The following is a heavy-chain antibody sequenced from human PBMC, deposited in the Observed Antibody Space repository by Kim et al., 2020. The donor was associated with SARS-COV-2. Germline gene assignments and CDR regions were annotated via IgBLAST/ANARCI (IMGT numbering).Heavy chain of an antibody. CDR3: ARLFATETFDH. J-gene: IGHJ4*02. CDR2: IGGYNDDT. D-gene: IGHD3-10*01. Sequence: ASVKVSCKASGYKFIDYGIGWVRQGPGQGLEWMGGIGGYNDDTNYAQKFQGRVTMTTDKSTGTAYMELTNLRSDDTAVYYCARLFATETFDHWGQGTLVTVSS. V-gene: IGHV1-18*01. CDR1: GYKFIDYG.